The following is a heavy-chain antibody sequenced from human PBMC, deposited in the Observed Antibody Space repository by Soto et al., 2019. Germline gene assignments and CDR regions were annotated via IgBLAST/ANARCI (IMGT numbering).Heavy chain of an antibody. CDR1: GFTVSSNY. Sequence: PGGSLRLSCAASGFTVSSNYMSWVRQAPGKGLEWVSVIYSGGSTYYADSVKGRFTISRDNSKNTLYLQMNSLRAEDTAVYYCAGSSNYYDSSGYYYVGRDGIRFDYWGQGTLVTVSS. J-gene: IGHJ4*02. CDR2: IYSGGST. V-gene: IGHV3-53*01. D-gene: IGHD3-22*01. CDR3: AGSSNYYDSSGYYYVGRDGIRFDY.